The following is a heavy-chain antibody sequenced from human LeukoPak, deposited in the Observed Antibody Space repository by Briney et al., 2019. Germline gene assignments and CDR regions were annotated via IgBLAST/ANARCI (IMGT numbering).Heavy chain of an antibody. D-gene: IGHD2-2*01. CDR1: GFTFDSYD. CDR2: ISSSSTYI. J-gene: IGHJ4*02. Sequence: GGSLRRYCAASGFTFDSYDMKWVRQAPGKGLEWISSISSSSTYIYYEDSVKGRFTISRDNANNSMYLQMNSLRAEDTAVYYCARAYCSSTRCSYYFSSWGEGTLVTVSS. CDR3: ARAYCSSTRCSYYFSS. V-gene: IGHV3-21*01.